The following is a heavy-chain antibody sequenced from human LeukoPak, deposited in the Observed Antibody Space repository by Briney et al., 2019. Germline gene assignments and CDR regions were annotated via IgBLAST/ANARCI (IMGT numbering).Heavy chain of an antibody. Sequence: SETLSLTCSVAGGSISNYYWSWIRQPPGKGLEWIGYIYYSGSTDYNPSLKSRVTISVDTSKNQFSLRLSSVTAADTAVYYCARVMDDESGDYPGYDYWGQGTLVTVSS. V-gene: IGHV4-59*01. J-gene: IGHJ4*02. D-gene: IGHD3-22*01. CDR1: GGSISNYY. CDR3: ARVMDDESGDYPGYDY. CDR2: IYYSGST.